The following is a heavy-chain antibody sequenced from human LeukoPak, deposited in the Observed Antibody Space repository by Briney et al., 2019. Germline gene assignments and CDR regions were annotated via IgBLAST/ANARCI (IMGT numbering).Heavy chain of an antibody. V-gene: IGHV3-33*01. CDR2: IWYDGSNK. CDR3: ARVEVGATFDAFDI. CDR1: GFTFSSYG. D-gene: IGHD1-26*01. Sequence: PGGSLRLSCAASGFTFSSYGMHWVRQAPGKGLEWVALIWYDGSNKYYADSVKGRFTISRDNSKNTLYLQMNSLRAEDTAVYYCARVEVGATFDAFDIWGQGTMVTVSS. J-gene: IGHJ3*02.